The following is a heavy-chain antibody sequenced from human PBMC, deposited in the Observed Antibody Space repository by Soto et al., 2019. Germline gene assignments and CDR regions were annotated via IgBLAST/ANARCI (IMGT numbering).Heavy chain of an antibody. Sequence: GGSLRLSCTASGFTFSSYAMHWVRQAPGKGLEWVAVISYDGSNKYYADSVKGRFTISRDNSKNTMYLQMNSLRVEDTAVYYCARPYSSGWYGGLDYWGQGTLVTV. V-gene: IGHV3-30-3*01. CDR1: GFTFSSYA. CDR3: ARPYSSGWYGGLDY. D-gene: IGHD6-19*01. CDR2: ISYDGSNK. J-gene: IGHJ4*02.